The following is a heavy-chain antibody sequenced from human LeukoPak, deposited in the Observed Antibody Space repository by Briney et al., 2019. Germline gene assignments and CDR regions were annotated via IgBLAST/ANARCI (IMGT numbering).Heavy chain of an antibody. J-gene: IGHJ4*02. V-gene: IGHV3-33*01. CDR3: ARVGSSSSLGFDY. CDR1: GFTFRSYG. D-gene: IGHD6-6*01. CDR2: IWYDGSNK. Sequence: GGSLRLSCAASGFTFRSYGMHWVRQAPGKGLEWVAVIWYDGSNKYCADSVKGRFTTSRDNSKNTLYLEMSSLRAEDTAVYYCARVGSSSSLGFDYWSQGTLVTVSS.